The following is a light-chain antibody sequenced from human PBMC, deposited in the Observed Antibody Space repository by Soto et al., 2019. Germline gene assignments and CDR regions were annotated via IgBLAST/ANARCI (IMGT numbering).Light chain of an antibody. V-gene: IGKV1-5*01. CDR3: QQYNTYPWT. CDR1: QSISGY. Sequence: DIQMTQSPSTLSASVGDRVTITCRSSQSISGYLAWYQQKPGKAPKLLIYDASSLESGVPSTFSGSASGTEFTLTISTLQPDDFATYYCQQYNTYPWTFGQGTKVDIK. CDR2: DAS. J-gene: IGKJ1*01.